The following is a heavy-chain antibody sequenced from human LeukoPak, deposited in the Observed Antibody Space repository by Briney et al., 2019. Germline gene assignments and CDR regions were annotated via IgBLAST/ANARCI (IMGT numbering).Heavy chain of an antibody. Sequence: PGGSLRLSCEASGFTFSSYAMSWVRQAPGKGLEWVSGISGTDGSTYYADSVKGRFTISRDNSKNTLYLQMNSLRAEDTAVYYCANSPYSSGWLSYYWGQGTLVTVSS. J-gene: IGHJ4*02. D-gene: IGHD6-19*01. CDR2: ISGTDGST. CDR3: ANSPYSSGWLSYY. CDR1: GFTFSSYA. V-gene: IGHV3-23*01.